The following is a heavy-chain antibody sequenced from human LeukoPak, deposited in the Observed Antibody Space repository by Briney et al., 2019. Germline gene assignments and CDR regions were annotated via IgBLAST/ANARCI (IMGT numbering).Heavy chain of an antibody. CDR3: AADLSHRMFDP. J-gene: IGHJ5*02. Sequence: SVKVSCKASGFTFTDSTIRWVRQARGQRLEWMGWIVIGSGNANYAQKFQDRLSITRDMSTSTAYMELSSLRSEDTAVYYCAADLSHRMFDPWGQGTLVTVSS. D-gene: IGHD2-15*01. CDR2: IVIGSGNA. V-gene: IGHV1-58*02. CDR1: GFTFTDST.